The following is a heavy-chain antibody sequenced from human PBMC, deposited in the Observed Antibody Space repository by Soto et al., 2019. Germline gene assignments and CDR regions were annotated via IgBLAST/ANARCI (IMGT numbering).Heavy chain of an antibody. CDR2: MSHSGGT. J-gene: IGHJ3*02. Sequence: SETLSLTCAVFGGSVNSGNYYWSWIRQPPGKGLEWIGEMSHSGGTHFNPPLKSRVTISVDTSKNQFSLKMSSVTAADTALYYCARVELGTATTVVDAFDIWGPGTMVTVSS. V-gene: IGHV4-61*01. CDR3: ARVELGTATTVVDAFDI. D-gene: IGHD1-1*01. CDR1: GGSVNSGNYY.